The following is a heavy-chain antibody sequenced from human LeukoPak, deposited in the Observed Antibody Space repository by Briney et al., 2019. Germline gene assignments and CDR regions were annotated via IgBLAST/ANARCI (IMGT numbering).Heavy chain of an antibody. D-gene: IGHD6-19*01. J-gene: IGHJ4*02. CDR3: ARAAVAGPDTFDY. V-gene: IGHV4-61*02. CDR1: GGSISSGSYY. Sequence: SETLSLTCTVSGGSISSGSYYWSWVRQPAGKGLEWIGRIYTSGSTNYNPSLKSRVTISVDTSKNQFSLKLSSVTAADTAVYYCARAAVAGPDTFDYWGQGTLVTVSS. CDR2: IYTSGST.